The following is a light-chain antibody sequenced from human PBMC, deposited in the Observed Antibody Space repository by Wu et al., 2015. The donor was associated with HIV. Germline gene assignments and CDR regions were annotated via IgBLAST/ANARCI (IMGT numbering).Light chain of an antibody. V-gene: IGKV3-20*01. J-gene: IGKJ2*01. Sequence: EIVLTQSPGTLSLSPGERATLSCRASQSVSSSYLAWYQQKPDQAPRLLIYGASSRATGIPDRFSGSGSGTEFTLTISSMQSEDFAVYYCQQYNNWPPGYTFGQG. CDR1: QSVSSSY. CDR2: GAS. CDR3: QQYNNWPPGYT.